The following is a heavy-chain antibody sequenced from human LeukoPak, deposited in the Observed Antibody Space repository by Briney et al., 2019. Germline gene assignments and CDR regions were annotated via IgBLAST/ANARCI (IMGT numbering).Heavy chain of an antibody. CDR1: GFTFSSYA. V-gene: IGHV3-23*01. CDR2: ISGSGGST. J-gene: IGHJ4*02. CDR3: AKGMEWELLIAFDY. Sequence: PGGSLRLSCAASGFTFSSYAMSWVRQAPGKGREWGSAISGSGGSTYYADSVKGRFTISRDNSKNTLYLQMNSLRAEDTAVYYCAKGMEWELLIAFDYWGQGTLVTVSS. D-gene: IGHD1-26*01.